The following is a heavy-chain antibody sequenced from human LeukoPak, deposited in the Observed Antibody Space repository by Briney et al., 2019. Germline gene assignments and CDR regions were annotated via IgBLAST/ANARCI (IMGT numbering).Heavy chain of an antibody. CDR3: AKTRPLDSSSWSHGDY. CDR1: GFNLRSYA. CDR2: ISGSGDST. D-gene: IGHD6-13*01. Sequence: GGSLRLSCAASGFNLRSYAMSWVRQAPGKGLEWVSAISGSGDSTYYGDSVKGRFTISRDNSKNTLYLQMNSLRAEDTAVYYCAKTRPLDSSSWSHGDYWGQGTLVTVSS. J-gene: IGHJ4*02. V-gene: IGHV3-23*01.